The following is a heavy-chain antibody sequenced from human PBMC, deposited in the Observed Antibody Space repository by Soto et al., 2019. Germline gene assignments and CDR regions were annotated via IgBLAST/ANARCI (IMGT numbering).Heavy chain of an antibody. J-gene: IGHJ4*02. D-gene: IGHD3-22*01. Sequence: GGSLRLSCAASGFTFSNYAMHWVRQAPGKGLVWVSRINGDGSTTTYADSVKGRFIISRDNAKNMLYLQMNSLTAEDTAVYYCARPRYDGSGTPFDHWGRGTLVTVSS. CDR1: GFTFSNYA. V-gene: IGHV3-74*01. CDR2: INGDGSTT. CDR3: ARPRYDGSGTPFDH.